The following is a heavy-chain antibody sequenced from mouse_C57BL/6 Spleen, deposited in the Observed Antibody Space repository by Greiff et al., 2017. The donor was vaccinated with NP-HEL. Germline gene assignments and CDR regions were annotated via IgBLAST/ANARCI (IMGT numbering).Heavy chain of an antibody. V-gene: IGHV1-39*01. CDR3: ARGDYYDYDPYYFDY. CDR1: GYSFTDYN. J-gene: IGHJ2*01. D-gene: IGHD2-4*01. CDR2: INPNYGTT. Sequence: EVQLQQSGPELVKPGASVKISCKASGYSFTDYNMNWVKQSNGKSLEWIGVINPNYGTTSYNQKFKGKATLTVDQSSSTTYTQLNCMTSEDSAVYYCARGDYYDYDPYYFDYWGQGTTLTVSS.